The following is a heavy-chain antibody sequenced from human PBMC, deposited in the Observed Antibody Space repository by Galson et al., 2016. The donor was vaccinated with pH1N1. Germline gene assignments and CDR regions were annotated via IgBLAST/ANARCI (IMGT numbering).Heavy chain of an antibody. V-gene: IGHV3-9*01. Sequence: SLRLSCAASGSTFDDYAIHWVRQAPGKGLEWVSGISWNSGSIGYADSVKGRFTISRDNAKNSLYLQMNSLRAEDTALYYCAKVDGYYLGYFDYWGQGTLVTVSS. CDR3: AKVDGYYLGYFDY. J-gene: IGHJ4*02. D-gene: IGHD1-26*01. CDR1: GSTFDDYA. CDR2: ISWNSGSI.